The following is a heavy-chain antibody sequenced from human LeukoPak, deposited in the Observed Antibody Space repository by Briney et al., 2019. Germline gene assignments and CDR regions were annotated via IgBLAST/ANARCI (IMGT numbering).Heavy chain of an antibody. CDR3: ARYHSSGYYYSFDY. J-gene: IGHJ4*02. V-gene: IGHV4-59*12. CDR1: GGSISSYY. CDR2: IYYSGST. D-gene: IGHD3-22*01. Sequence: SETLSLTCTVSGGSISSYYWSWIRQPPGKGLEWIGYIYYSGSTNYNPSLKSRVTISVDTSKNQFSLKLSSVTAADTAVYYCARYHSSGYYYSFDYWGQGTLVTVSS.